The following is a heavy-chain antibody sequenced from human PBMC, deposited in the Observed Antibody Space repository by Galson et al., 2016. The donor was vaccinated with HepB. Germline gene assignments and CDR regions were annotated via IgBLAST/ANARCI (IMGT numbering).Heavy chain of an antibody. J-gene: IGHJ6*02. CDR1: GVSVSAPGMC. V-gene: IGHV2-70*01. Sequence: PALVKPTQTLTLTCTFSGVSVSAPGMCVSWIRQPPGKALEWLAVIKWDDDKYYSTSLKTRLTISKDTSKNQVVLRMTNMDPVDTATYYCARGRMVRGVSYGMDVWGQGSTVTVSS. CDR3: ARGRMVRGVSYGMDV. CDR2: IKWDDDK. D-gene: IGHD3-10*01.